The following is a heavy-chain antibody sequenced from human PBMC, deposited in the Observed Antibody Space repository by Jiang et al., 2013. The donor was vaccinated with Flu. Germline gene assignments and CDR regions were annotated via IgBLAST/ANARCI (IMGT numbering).Heavy chain of an antibody. J-gene: IGHJ6*02. CDR3: ARIVAPFGMDV. CDR2: IHWDDDK. Sequence: KPTQTLTLTCTFSGFSLSTSGMRVSWIRQPPGKALEWLAHIHWDDDKFYRTSLKTRLTISKDTSKNQVVLTMTNMDPVDTATYYCARIVAPFGMDVWGQGTTVTVSS. D-gene: IGHD5-12*01. V-gene: IGHV2-70*04. CDR1: GFSLSTSGMR.